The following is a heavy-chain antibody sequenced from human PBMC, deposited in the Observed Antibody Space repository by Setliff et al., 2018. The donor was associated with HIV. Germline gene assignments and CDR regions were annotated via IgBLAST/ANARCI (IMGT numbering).Heavy chain of an antibody. CDR3: AGGGSNSWSPFDY. D-gene: IGHD6-13*01. CDR2: INSDGSST. Sequence: PGGSLRLSCAASGFTFSGYWMHWVRQAPGKGLVWVSRINSDGSSTTYADSVKGRFTISRDNAKNTLYLQMNSLRAEGTAVYYCAGGGSNSWSPFDYWGQGTLVTVSS. J-gene: IGHJ4*02. V-gene: IGHV3-74*01. CDR1: GFTFSGYW.